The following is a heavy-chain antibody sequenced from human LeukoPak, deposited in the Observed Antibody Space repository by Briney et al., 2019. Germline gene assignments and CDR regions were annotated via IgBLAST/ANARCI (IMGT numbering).Heavy chain of an antibody. CDR3: AKSLGLYSSGWPPSFDY. D-gene: IGHD6-19*01. V-gene: IGHV3-9*01. Sequence: GGSLRLSCAASGFTFDDYAMHWVRQAPGKGLEWVSGISWNGGSIGYADSVKGRFTISRDNAKNSLHLQMNSLRAEDTALYYCAKSLGLYSSGWPPSFDYWGQGTLVTVSS. CDR2: ISWNGGSI. CDR1: GFTFDDYA. J-gene: IGHJ4*02.